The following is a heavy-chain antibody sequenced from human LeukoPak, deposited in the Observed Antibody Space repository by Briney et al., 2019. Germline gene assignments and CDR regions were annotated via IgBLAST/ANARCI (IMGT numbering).Heavy chain of an antibody. CDR3: ASSLSGYDRPRISNYFDY. CDR1: GFTFSSYA. J-gene: IGHJ4*02. V-gene: IGHV3-23*01. CDR2: ISGSGGST. D-gene: IGHD3-22*01. Sequence: PGGSLRLSCAASGFTFSSYAMSWVRQAPGKGLEWVSAISGSGGSTYYADSVKGRFTISRDNSKNTLYLQMNSLRAEDTAVYYCASSLSGYDRPRISNYFDYWGQGTLVTVSS.